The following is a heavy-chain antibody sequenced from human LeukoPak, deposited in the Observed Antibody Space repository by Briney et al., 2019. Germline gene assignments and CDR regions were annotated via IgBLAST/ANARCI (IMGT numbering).Heavy chain of an antibody. CDR3: ARDQGSSWGYYYYYYMDV. CDR1: GYTFTGYY. J-gene: IGHJ6*03. V-gene: IGHV1-2*02. Sequence: ASVKVSCKASGYTFTGYYMHWVRQAPGQGLEWMGWINPNSGGTNYAQKFQGRVTMTRDTSISTAYMELSRLRSDDTAVYYCARDQGSSWGYYYYYYMDVWGKGTTVTVSS. D-gene: IGHD6-13*01. CDR2: INPNSGGT.